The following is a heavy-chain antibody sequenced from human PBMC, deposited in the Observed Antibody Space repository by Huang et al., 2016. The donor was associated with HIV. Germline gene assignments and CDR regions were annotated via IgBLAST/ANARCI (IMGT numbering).Heavy chain of an antibody. CDR1: GGSIRSDNYY. V-gene: IGHV4-39*01. CDR3: ARLPGSITMIRGVITDPY. D-gene: IGHD3-10*01. J-gene: IGHJ4*02. Sequence: QLQLQESGPGLVKPSETLSLTCTVSGGSIRSDNYYWGWIRQPPGKGLEWIGSMYYSGSTYYNPSLKSRVNITVDTSKNQFSLKMRSVTAADTAVYYCARLPGSITMIRGVITDPYWGQGTLVTVSS. CDR2: MYYSGST.